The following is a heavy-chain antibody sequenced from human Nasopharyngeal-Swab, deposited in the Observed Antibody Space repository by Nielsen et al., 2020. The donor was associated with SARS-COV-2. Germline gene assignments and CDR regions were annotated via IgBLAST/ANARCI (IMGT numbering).Heavy chain of an antibody. D-gene: IGHD7-27*01. V-gene: IGHV3-23*01. CDR1: GFTFSTA. J-gene: IGHJ4*02. CDR2: IGGSGVKI. CDR3: AREYGTNWQHHFDY. Sequence: GESLKISCAASGFTFSTAMSWVRQAPGKGLKCVSGIGGSGVKIYYAESVKGRFTISRDNSKNTLYLQMNSLRAEDTAVYYCAREYGTNWQHHFDYWGQGIPVTVSS.